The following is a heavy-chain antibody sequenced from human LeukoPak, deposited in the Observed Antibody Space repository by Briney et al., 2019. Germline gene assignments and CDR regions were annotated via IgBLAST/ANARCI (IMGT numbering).Heavy chain of an antibody. CDR2: ISGSGGST. CDR3: ARFSSSGWLNDAFDI. Sequence: GGSLRLSCAASGLTFSSYAMSWVRQAPGKGLEWVSAISGSGGSTYYADSVKGRFTISRDNSKNTLYLQMNSLRAEDTAVYYCARFSSSGWLNDAFDIWGQGTMVTVSS. V-gene: IGHV3-23*01. CDR1: GLTFSSYA. D-gene: IGHD6-19*01. J-gene: IGHJ3*02.